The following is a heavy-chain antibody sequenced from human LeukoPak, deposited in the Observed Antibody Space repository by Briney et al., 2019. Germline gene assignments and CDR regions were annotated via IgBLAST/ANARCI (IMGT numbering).Heavy chain of an antibody. CDR2: ISGSGGST. CDR1: GFTFSSYA. Sequence: GGSLRLSCAASGFTFSSYAMSWVRQAPGKGLEWVSAISGSGGSTYYADSVKGRFTISRDNSKNALYLQMNSLRAEDTAVYYCAKGSHTFGGVIAFYWGQGTLVTVSS. CDR3: AKGSHTFGGVIAFY. V-gene: IGHV3-23*01. J-gene: IGHJ4*02. D-gene: IGHD3-16*02.